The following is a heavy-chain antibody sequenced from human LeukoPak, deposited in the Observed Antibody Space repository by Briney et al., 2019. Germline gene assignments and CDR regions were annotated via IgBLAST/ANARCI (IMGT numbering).Heavy chain of an antibody. V-gene: IGHV3-21*01. J-gene: IGHJ4*02. CDR3: ARIAAVATSD. D-gene: IGHD5-12*01. Sequence: GGSLRLSRAASGFTFSSYSMNYVRQAPGKGLEWVSSISSSSSYIYYADSVKGRFTISRDNAKNSLYLQMNSLRAEDTAVYYCARIAAVATSDWGQGTLVTVSS. CDR1: GFTFSSYS. CDR2: ISSSSSYI.